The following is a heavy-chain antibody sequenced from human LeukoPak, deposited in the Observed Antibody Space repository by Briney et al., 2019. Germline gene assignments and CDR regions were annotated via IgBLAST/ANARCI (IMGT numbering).Heavy chain of an antibody. J-gene: IGHJ4*02. CDR1: GGSISSYY. Sequence: PSETLSLTCTVSGGSISSYYWSWNRQPPGKGLEWIGYIYYSGSTNYNPSLKSRVTMSVDTSKNQFSLKLSSVTAADTAVYYCARSHSVWTSFDYWGQGTLVTVSS. V-gene: IGHV4-59*01. CDR2: IYYSGST. D-gene: IGHD3/OR15-3a*01. CDR3: ARSHSVWTSFDY.